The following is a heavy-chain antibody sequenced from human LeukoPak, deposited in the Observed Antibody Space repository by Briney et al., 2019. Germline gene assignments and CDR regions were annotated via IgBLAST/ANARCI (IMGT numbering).Heavy chain of an antibody. CDR1: GYSISSGDYY. V-gene: IGHV4-61*02. D-gene: IGHD2-2*01. CDR2: VDLGGTP. Sequence: SETLSLTCNVSGYSISSGDYYWTWIRQPAGKGLEWIGRVDLGGTPIYNHSLISRVTVSVDPSKNQFSLSLTSVTAADTATYYCAREGAYCSGTDCFATTVDAWGPGALVTVSS. CDR3: AREGAYCSGTDCFATTVDA. J-gene: IGHJ5*02.